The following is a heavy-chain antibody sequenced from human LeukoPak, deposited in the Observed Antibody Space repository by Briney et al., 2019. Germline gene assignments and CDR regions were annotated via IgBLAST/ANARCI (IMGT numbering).Heavy chain of an antibody. Sequence: SETLSLTCTVSGGSITSYYWNWIRQPSGKGLEWIGYISYSGSTKYSPSLKSRVTISLDTSKNQFSLKVRSVTAADTAVYYCARGFDSKSTYFDYWGQGTLVTVSS. J-gene: IGHJ4*02. CDR2: ISYSGST. CDR3: ARGFDSKSTYFDY. D-gene: IGHD5-12*01. V-gene: IGHV4-59*01. CDR1: GGSITSYY.